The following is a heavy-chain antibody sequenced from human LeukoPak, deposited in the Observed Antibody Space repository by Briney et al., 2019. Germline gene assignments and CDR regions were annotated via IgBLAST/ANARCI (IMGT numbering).Heavy chain of an antibody. CDR2: IYYSGST. Sequence: SETLSLTCTVSGGSISSGGYYWSWIRQHPGKGLEWIGYIYYSGSTYYNPSLKSRVTISVDTSKNQFSLKLSSVTAADTAVYYCARDPSNDYGDYGLSYWGQGTLVTVSS. V-gene: IGHV4-31*03. J-gene: IGHJ4*02. CDR3: ARDPSNDYGDYGLSY. D-gene: IGHD4-17*01. CDR1: GGSISSGGYY.